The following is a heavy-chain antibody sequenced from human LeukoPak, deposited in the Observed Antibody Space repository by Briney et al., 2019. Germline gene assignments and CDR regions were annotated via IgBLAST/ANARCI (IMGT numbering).Heavy chain of an antibody. D-gene: IGHD2-15*01. V-gene: IGHV3-53*01. CDR3: ARSPIYCSGGSCLFDY. Sequence: GGSLRLSCAASGFTVSSNYMSWVRQAPGKGLEWVSVIYSGGSTYYADSVKGRFTISRDNSKNTLYLQMNSPRAEDTAVYYCARSPIYCSGGSCLFDYWGQGTLVTVSS. J-gene: IGHJ4*02. CDR2: IYSGGST. CDR1: GFTVSSNY.